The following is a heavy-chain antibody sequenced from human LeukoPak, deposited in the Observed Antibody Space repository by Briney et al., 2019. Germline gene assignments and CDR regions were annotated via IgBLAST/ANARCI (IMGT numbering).Heavy chain of an antibody. V-gene: IGHV3-23*01. CDR2: LSGGGETT. J-gene: IGHJ5*02. Sequence: GGSLRLSCGASGFTFTTHWIHWVRQAPGKGLDWVSTLSGGGETTYYSDSVKGRFTISRDNSKNTLFLQMNSLRAEDTAVYYCAKASTFGELNRPFDHWGQGTLVTVSS. CDR3: AKASTFGELNRPFDH. CDR1: GFTFTTHW. D-gene: IGHD3-10*01.